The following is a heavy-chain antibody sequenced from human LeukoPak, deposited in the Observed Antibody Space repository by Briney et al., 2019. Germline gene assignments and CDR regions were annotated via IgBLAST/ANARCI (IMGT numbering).Heavy chain of an antibody. CDR3: ARDLKGFNL. V-gene: IGHV3-7*04. Sequence: GGSLRLSCVASGFYFSAYLMSWVRQAPGKGLEWVANIKQDGSQEFYVDSVKGRLTISRDNGNNSLYLHMSRLRVEDTAVYYCARDLKGFNLWGQGALVTVS. J-gene: IGHJ5*02. CDR1: GFYFSAYL. CDR2: IKQDGSQE.